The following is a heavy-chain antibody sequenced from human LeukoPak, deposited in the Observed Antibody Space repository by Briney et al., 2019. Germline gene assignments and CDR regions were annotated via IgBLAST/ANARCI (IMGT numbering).Heavy chain of an antibody. J-gene: IGHJ6*02. Sequence: SETLSLTCAVYGGSFSGYYWSGIRQPPGKGLDWIGEINHSGSTNYNPSLKSRVTISVDTSKNQFSLKLSSVTAADTAVYYCARIVVAHYYYYGMDVWGQGTTVTVSS. CDR1: GGSFSGYY. CDR3: ARIVVAHYYYYGMDV. CDR2: INHSGST. D-gene: IGHD3-22*01. V-gene: IGHV4-34*01.